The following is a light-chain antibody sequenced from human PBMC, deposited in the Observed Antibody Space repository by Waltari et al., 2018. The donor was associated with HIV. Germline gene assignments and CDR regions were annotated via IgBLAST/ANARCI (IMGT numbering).Light chain of an antibody. CDR2: NGS. J-gene: IGLJ1*01. CDR1: HIGRNR. CDR3: HVWDRGTDHQV. V-gene: IGLV3-21*02. Sequence: SYVLTQPPSVSVAPGQTARITCVGNHIGRNRVHWYQQTPGQAPVLVVYNGSDRPSGIPERFSGSNSGNTATLTITRVEAGDEADYYCHVWDRGTDHQVFGTGTKVTVL.